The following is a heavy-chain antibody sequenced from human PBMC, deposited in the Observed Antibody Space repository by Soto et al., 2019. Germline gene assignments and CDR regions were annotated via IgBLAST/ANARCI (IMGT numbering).Heavy chain of an antibody. D-gene: IGHD7-27*01. V-gene: IGHV4-30-4*08. J-gene: IGHJ4*02. CDR2: IHSSGST. Sequence: SETLSLTCTVSGGSISSGGYYWSWIRQHPGKGLEWIGYIHSSGSTYYNPSLESRLSISLDTSRNQFSLRLDSVTAADTAIYSCARGLGAGEFYFDYWGLGTLVTV. CDR3: ARGLGAGEFYFDY. CDR1: GGSISSGGYY.